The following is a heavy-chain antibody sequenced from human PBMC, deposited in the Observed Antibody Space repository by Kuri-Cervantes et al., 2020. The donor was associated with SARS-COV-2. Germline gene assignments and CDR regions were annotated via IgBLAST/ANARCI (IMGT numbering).Heavy chain of an antibody. Sequence: SETLSLTCTVSGASISSYYWSWIRQPAGKGLEWIGRIYTSGSTNYNPSLKSRVTTSVDTYKNHFSLKLSSVTAADTAVYYCARGFWSSGWYFYYYTDVWGKGTMVTVSS. CDR1: GASISSYY. CDR3: ARGFWSSGWYFYYYTDV. J-gene: IGHJ6*03. CDR2: IYTSGST. V-gene: IGHV4-4*07. D-gene: IGHD6-19*01.